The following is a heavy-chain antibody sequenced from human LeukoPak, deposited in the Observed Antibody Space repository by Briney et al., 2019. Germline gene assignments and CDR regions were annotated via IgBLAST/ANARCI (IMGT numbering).Heavy chain of an antibody. CDR3: TRDRNSPDAFDI. CDR1: GFTFGDYA. Sequence: PGGSLRLSCTASGFTFGDYAMSWVRQAPGKGLEWVGFIRSKAYGGTTEYAASVKGRFTISRDDSKSIAYLQMNSLKTEDTAVYYRTRDRNSPDAFDIWGQGTMVTVSS. J-gene: IGHJ3*02. CDR2: IRSKAYGGTT. V-gene: IGHV3-49*04. D-gene: IGHD1-7*01.